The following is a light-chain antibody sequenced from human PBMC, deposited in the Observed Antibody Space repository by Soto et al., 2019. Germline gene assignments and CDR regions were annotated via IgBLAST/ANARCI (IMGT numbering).Light chain of an antibody. CDR1: QSVSSY. CDR3: QQRSNWLT. J-gene: IGKJ4*01. Sequence: EIVLTQSPATLSLSPGERATLSCRASQSVSSYLAWYQQKPGQAPRLLIYDASNRATGIPARFSGSGSGTDLTLTISSLEPEDFAVYYWQQRSNWLTFGGGNKVEIK. CDR2: DAS. V-gene: IGKV3-11*01.